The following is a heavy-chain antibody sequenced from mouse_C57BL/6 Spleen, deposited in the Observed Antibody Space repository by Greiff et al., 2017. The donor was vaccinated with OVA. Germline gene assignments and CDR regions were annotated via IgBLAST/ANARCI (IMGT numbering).Heavy chain of an antibody. CDR3: ARAGYDYDGRKKTYYFDY. Sequence: QVQLQQSGPGLVQPSQSLSITCTVSGFSLTSYGVHWVRQSPGKGLEWLGVIWSGGSTDYNAAFISRLSISKDNSKSQVFFKMNSLQADDTAIYYCARAGYDYDGRKKTYYFDYWGQGTTLTVSS. V-gene: IGHV2-2*01. D-gene: IGHD2-4*01. J-gene: IGHJ2*01. CDR2: IWSGGST. CDR1: GFSLTSYG.